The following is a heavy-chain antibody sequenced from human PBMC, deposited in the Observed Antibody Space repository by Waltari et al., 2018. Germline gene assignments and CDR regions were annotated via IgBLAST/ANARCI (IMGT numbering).Heavy chain of an antibody. CDR2: IKHSGST. Sequence: QVQLQQWGAGLLKPSETLSLTCAVYGGSFSGYYWSWISQPTGKGLEWIGEIKHSGSTNYNPSLKSRVTISVDTSKNQFSLKLSSVTAADTAVYYCARGLGVKYNWNLAGTQSHFDYWGQGTLVTVSS. CDR1: GGSFSGYY. D-gene: IGHD1-20*01. J-gene: IGHJ4*02. V-gene: IGHV4-34*01. CDR3: ARGLGVKYNWNLAGTQSHFDY.